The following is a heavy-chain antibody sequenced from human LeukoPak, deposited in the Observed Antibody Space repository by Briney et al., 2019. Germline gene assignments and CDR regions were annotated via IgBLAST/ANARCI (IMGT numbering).Heavy chain of an antibody. V-gene: IGHV3-11*06. CDR3: ASSTFLAVAGLPEY. Sequence: GGSLRLSCAASGFTFSDYYMSWIRQAPGKGLEWVSYISSSSSSTDYADSVKGRFTISRDNAKNSLYLQMNSLRAEDTAVYYCASSTFLAVAGLPEYWGQGILVTVSS. CDR2: ISSSSSST. CDR1: GFTFSDYY. D-gene: IGHD6-19*01. J-gene: IGHJ4*02.